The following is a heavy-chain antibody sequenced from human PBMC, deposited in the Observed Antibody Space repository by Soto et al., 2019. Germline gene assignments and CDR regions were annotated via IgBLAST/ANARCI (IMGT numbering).Heavy chain of an antibody. Sequence: EVQLVESGGGLVQPGGSLRLSCAASGFTFSSYEMNWVRQAPGKGLEWVSYISSSGSTIYYADSVKGRFTISRDNAKNTLYLQLNSLRAEDTAVYYCVCGHDIKIFGVASFDYWGQGTLVTVSS. CDR3: VCGHDIKIFGVASFDY. V-gene: IGHV3-48*03. CDR2: ISSSGSTI. J-gene: IGHJ4*02. D-gene: IGHD3-3*01. CDR1: GFTFSSYE.